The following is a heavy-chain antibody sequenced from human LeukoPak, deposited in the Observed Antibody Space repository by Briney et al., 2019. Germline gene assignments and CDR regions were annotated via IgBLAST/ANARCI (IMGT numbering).Heavy chain of an antibody. J-gene: IGHJ6*03. V-gene: IGHV3-30*04. D-gene: IGHD2-2*01. CDR1: GFTFSSYV. Sequence: PGGSLRLSCAASGFTFSSYVMHWVRQAPGKGLEWVAIISYDGSNEYYADSVKGRFTISRDNSKNTLYLQMNSLRAEDTAVYYCASDSSSFLDYYYYMDVWGKGTTVTVSS. CDR2: ISYDGSNE. CDR3: ASDSSSFLDYYYYMDV.